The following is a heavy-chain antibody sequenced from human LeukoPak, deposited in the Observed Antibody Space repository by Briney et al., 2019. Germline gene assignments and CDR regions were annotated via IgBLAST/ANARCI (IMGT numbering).Heavy chain of an antibody. CDR3: ARGGIAVGGMDV. D-gene: IGHD6-19*01. J-gene: IGHJ6*02. Sequence: GGSLRLSCAASGFTFSSYTMNWVRQAPGKGLEWVSSIGSSSTYIYYADSVKGRFTISRDNAKNSLYLQMNSLRAEDTAVYYCARGGIAVGGMDVWGQGTTVTVSS. V-gene: IGHV3-21*01. CDR1: GFTFSSYT. CDR2: IGSSSTYI.